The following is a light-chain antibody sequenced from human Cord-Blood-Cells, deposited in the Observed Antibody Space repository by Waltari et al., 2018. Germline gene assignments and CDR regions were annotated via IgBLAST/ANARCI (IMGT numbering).Light chain of an antibody. V-gene: IGLV2-11*01. Sequence: QSALTQPRSVSGSPGQSVTISCTGTSSDVGGYNYVPWYQQHPGKAPKLMIYDVSKRPSGVLDRFSGSKSGNTASLTISGLQAEDEADYYCCSYAGSYTFVFGTGTKVTVL. CDR1: SSDVGGYNY. J-gene: IGLJ1*01. CDR2: DVS. CDR3: CSYAGSYTFV.